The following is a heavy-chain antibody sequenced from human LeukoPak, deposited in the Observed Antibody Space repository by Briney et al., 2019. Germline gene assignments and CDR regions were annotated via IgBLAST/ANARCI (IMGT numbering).Heavy chain of an antibody. CDR1: GFTFSSYG. V-gene: IGHV3-33*01. CDR3: ARDAVYSSSWQYY. D-gene: IGHD6-13*01. Sequence: GGSLRLSCAASGFTFSSYGMHWVRQAPGKGLEWVAVMWYDGSNKYYADSVKGRFTISRDNSKNTLYLQMNSLRAEDTAVYYCARDAVYSSSWQYYWGQGTLVTVSS. J-gene: IGHJ4*02. CDR2: MWYDGSNK.